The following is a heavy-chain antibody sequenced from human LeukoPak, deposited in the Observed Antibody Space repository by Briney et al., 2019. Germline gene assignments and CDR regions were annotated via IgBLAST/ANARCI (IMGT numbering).Heavy chain of an antibody. J-gene: IGHJ4*02. CDR3: ARGCGGDCYPFRDY. V-gene: IGHV3-21*01. D-gene: IGHD2-21*02. CDR1: GFTFSSYS. CDR2: ISSSGGYT. Sequence: PGGSLRLSCAASGFTFSSYSMNWVRQAPGKGLEWVSSISSSGGYTSYTDSVKGRFTISRDNAKSSLYLQMNSLRAEDTAVYYCARGCGGDCYPFRDYWGQGTLVTVSS.